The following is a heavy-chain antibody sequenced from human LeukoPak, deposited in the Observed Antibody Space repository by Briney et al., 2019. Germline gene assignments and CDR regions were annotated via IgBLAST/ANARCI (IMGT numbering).Heavy chain of an antibody. D-gene: IGHD2-2*01. CDR3: AREGGYCSSTSCYEMDGMDV. V-gene: IGHV1-46*01. CDR1: GYTFTSYY. J-gene: IGHJ6*04. CDR2: INPSGGST. Sequence: ASVKVSCKASGYTFTSYYMDWVRQAPGQRLEWMGIINPSGGSTSYAQKFQGRVTMTRDTSTSTVYMELSSLRSEDTAVYYCAREGGYCSSTSCYEMDGMDVWGKGTTVTVSS.